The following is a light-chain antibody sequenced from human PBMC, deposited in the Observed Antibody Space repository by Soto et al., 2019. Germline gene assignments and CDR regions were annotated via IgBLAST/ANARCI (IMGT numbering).Light chain of an antibody. J-gene: IGKJ1*01. CDR1: QYINTR. CDR2: QTS. CDR3: HQRQSWPRT. V-gene: IGKV3-11*01. Sequence: IVLTQSPATLSSFHGDRVTLSCRASQYINTRLAWYQHRPGQAPRLLIYQTSIRAAGIPARFSASGSGTDFTLTISDVQPEDFALYYCHQRQSWPRTFGQGTKVDIK.